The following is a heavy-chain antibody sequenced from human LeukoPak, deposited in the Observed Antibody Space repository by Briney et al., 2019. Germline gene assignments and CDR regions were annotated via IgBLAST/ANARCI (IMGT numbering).Heavy chain of an antibody. CDR3: ARVFSHYGLGSYSNSPYYYMDV. J-gene: IGHJ6*03. Sequence: ASXKVSCKASGYTFTSYDINWVRQATGQGLEWRGWMNPNSGNTGYAQKFQGRVTMTRNTSISKAYMELSRLRAEDTAVYYCARVFSHYGLGSYSNSPYYYMDVWGKGTTVTVSS. D-gene: IGHD3-10*01. CDR1: GYTFTSYD. CDR2: MNPNSGNT. V-gene: IGHV1-8*01.